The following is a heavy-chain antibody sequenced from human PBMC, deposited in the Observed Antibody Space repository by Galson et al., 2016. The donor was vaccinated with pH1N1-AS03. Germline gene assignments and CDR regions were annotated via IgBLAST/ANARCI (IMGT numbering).Heavy chain of an antibody. CDR3: ARGFDFSAYYFPK. V-gene: IGHV4-4*02. D-gene: IGHD3-22*01. Sequence: ETLSLTCAVSGGSIGSSNWWSWVRQPPGKGLEWVGEIWPSGTTNYNPSLKSRVTISLDKSNNQFSLMLISVTAADTAVYYCARGFDFSAYYFPKWGQGALVTVSS. CDR1: GGSIGSSNW. CDR2: IWPSGTT. J-gene: IGHJ4*02.